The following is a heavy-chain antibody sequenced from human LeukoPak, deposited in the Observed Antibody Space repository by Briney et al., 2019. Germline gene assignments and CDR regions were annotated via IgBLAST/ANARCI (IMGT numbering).Heavy chain of an antibody. CDR2: ISYDGSNK. J-gene: IGHJ4*02. CDR3: AKDHGGD. CDR1: GFTFSSYG. Sequence: GSLRLSCAASGFTFSSYGMHWVRQAPGKGLEWVAVISYDGSNKYYADSVKGRFTISRDNSKNTLYLQMNSLRAEDTAMYYCAKDHGGDWGQGTLVTVSS. V-gene: IGHV3-30*18.